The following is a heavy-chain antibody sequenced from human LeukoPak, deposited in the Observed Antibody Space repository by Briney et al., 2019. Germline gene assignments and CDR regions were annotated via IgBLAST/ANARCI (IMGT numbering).Heavy chain of an antibody. V-gene: IGHV4-59*02. D-gene: IGHD6-6*01. J-gene: IGHJ4*02. CDR1: GGSVSGYY. CDR2: IYYSGST. CDR3: AGSIAARLDY. Sequence: KPSETLFLTCTVSGGSVSGYYWSWIRQPPGKGLEWIGYIYYSGSTNYNPSLKSRVTISVDTSKNQFSLKLSSVTAADTAVYYCAGSIAARLDYWGQGTLVTVSS.